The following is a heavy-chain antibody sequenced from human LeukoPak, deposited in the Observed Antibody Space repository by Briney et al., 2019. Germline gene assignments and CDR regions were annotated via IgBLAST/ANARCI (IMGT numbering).Heavy chain of an antibody. CDR2: INPNSGGT. CDR3: AAKVVPAAISAFDP. J-gene: IGHJ5*02. V-gene: IGHV1-2*02. Sequence: ASVKVSCKVSGYTFTGYYMHWVRQAPGQGLEWMGWINPNSGGTNYAQKFQGRVTMTRDTSISTAYMELSSLRSEDTAVYYCAAKVVPAAISAFDPWGQGTLVTVSS. D-gene: IGHD2-2*01. CDR1: GYTFTGYY.